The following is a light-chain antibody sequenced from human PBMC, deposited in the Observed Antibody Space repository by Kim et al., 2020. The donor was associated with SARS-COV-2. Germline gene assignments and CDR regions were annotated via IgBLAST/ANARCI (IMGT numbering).Light chain of an antibody. CDR1: QSVSSY. CDR3: QQRSNWPPGVT. Sequence: PGERAHLACRASQSVSSYLAWYQQKPGQAPRLLIYDASNRATGIPARFSGSGSGTDFTLTISSLEPEDFAVYYCQQRSNWPPGVTFGPGTKVDIK. J-gene: IGKJ3*01. V-gene: IGKV3-11*01. CDR2: DAS.